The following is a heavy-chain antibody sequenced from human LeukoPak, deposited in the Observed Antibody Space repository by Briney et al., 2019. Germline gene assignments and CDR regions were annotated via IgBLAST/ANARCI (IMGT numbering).Heavy chain of an antibody. V-gene: IGHV3-23*01. CDR1: GFTFSSYA. CDR2: ISGGGGST. CDR3: AKSMGGWYGYYFYYMDV. D-gene: IGHD6-19*01. J-gene: IGHJ6*03. Sequence: GGSLRLSCAASGFTFSSYAMGWVRQAPGKGLEWVSAISGGGGSTYYADSVKGRFTISRDNSNNTLYLQMNSLRAEDTAVYYCAKSMGGWYGYYFYYMDVWGKGTTVTVSS.